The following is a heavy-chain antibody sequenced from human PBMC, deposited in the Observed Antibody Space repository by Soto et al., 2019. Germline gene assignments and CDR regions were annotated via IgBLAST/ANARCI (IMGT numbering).Heavy chain of an antibody. CDR1: GFTFSSYS. Sequence: EVQLVESGGGLVQPGGSLRLSCVVSGFTFSSYSMNWVRQAPGKGLEWVSFISESSGGSTIYDAVCVKGRFTISRDNAKNSLYLQRNSLRAEDTAVYYCARDLAVAADFWGQGTLLTVSS. V-gene: IGHV3-48*01. J-gene: IGHJ4*02. CDR2: ISESSGGSTI. D-gene: IGHD6-13*01. CDR3: ARDLAVAADF.